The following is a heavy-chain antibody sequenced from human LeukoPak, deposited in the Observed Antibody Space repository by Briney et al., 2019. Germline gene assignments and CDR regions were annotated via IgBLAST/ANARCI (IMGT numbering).Heavy chain of an antibody. J-gene: IGHJ6*04. Sequence: SETLSLTCAVYGGSFSGYYWSWIRQPPGKGLEWIGEINHSGSTNYNLSLKSRVTISVDTSKNQFSLKLSSVTAADTAVYYCARVRRGLDVWGKGTTVTVSS. CDR3: ARVRRGLDV. V-gene: IGHV4-34*01. CDR1: GGSFSGYY. D-gene: IGHD3-3*01. CDR2: INHSGST.